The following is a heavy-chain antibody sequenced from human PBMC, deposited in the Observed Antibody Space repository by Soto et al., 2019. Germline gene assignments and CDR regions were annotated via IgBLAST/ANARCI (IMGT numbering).Heavy chain of an antibody. CDR2: IWNNGYNK. Sequence: QEQLVESGGGVVQPGKSLRLSCAASGFSFSSFGIHWVRQAPGKGLEWVAVIWNNGYNKYYADSVTGRFTISRDNTRSTAYLQMDSLRVEDTALYYCASWYNYNLGHYWGQGTLVTVSS. D-gene: IGHD1-20*01. CDR3: ASWYNYNLGHY. V-gene: IGHV3-33*03. CDR1: GFSFSSFG. J-gene: IGHJ4*02.